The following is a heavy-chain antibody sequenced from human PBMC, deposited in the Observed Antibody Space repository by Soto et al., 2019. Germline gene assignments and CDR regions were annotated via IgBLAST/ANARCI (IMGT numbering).Heavy chain of an antibody. Sequence: QVQLQQWGAGLLKPSETLSLTCAVYGGSFSGYYWSWIRQPPGKGLEWIGEINHSGSTNHNPSLKSRVTISVDTSKNQFSLKLSSVTAADTAVYYCARGRLTTVTTIDYWGQGTLVTVSS. CDR2: INHSGST. CDR3: ARGRLTTVTTIDY. CDR1: GGSFSGYY. D-gene: IGHD4-17*01. V-gene: IGHV4-34*01. J-gene: IGHJ4*02.